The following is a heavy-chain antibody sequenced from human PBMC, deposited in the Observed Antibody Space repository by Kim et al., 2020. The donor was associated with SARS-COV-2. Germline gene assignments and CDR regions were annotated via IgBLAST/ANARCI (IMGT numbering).Heavy chain of an antibody. CDR2: IFYSGST. J-gene: IGHJ4*02. D-gene: IGHD3-22*01. V-gene: IGHV4-59*08. CDR1: GGSISSYY. Sequence: SETLSLTCTVSGGSISSYYWSWIRQPPGKGLEWIGFIFYSGSTNYNPSLKSRVSISVDTSKHQFSRKLSSVTAADTAVYYCARLISTSGGYFDYWGQGTLVTVSS. CDR3: ARLISTSGGYFDY.